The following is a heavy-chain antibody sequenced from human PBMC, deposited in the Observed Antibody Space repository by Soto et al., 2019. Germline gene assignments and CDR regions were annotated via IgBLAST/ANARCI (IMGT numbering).Heavy chain of an antibody. D-gene: IGHD6-13*01. CDR2: ISGSGGST. V-gene: IGHV3-23*01. CDR1: GFTFSSYA. J-gene: IGHJ4*02. Sequence: EVQLLESGGGLVQPGGSLRLSCAASGFTFSSYAMSWVRQAPGKGLEWVSAISGSGGSTYYADSVKGRFTISRDNSKNTLYLQMNSLRAEDTAVYYCARMEQQLLAPFDYWGQGTLVTVSS. CDR3: ARMEQQLLAPFDY.